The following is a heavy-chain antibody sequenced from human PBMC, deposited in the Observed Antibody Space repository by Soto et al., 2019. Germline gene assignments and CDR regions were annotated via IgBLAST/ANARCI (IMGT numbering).Heavy chain of an antibody. CDR2: IYYSGST. CDR3: ASWNYYGSGSYPYFDY. CDR1: GGSISSSSYY. D-gene: IGHD3-10*01. V-gene: IGHV4-39*01. J-gene: IGHJ4*02. Sequence: QLQLQESGPGLVKPSETLSLTCTVSGGSISSSSYYWGWIRQPPGKGLEWIGSIYYSGSTYYNPSLKSRVTISVDTSKNQFSLKLSSVTAADTAVYYCASWNYYGSGSYPYFDYWGQGTLVTVSS.